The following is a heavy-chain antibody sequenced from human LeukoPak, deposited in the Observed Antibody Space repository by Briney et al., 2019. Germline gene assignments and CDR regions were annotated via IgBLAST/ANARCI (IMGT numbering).Heavy chain of an antibody. J-gene: IGHJ6*02. V-gene: IGHV1-2*02. D-gene: IGHD2-15*01. Sequence: ASVKVSCKASGYTFTGYYIHWVRQAPGQGLEWMGWINPNSGGTNYAQKFQGRVTMTRDTSISTAYMELSRLRSDDTAVYYCARDGIVVVVAAIDYYGMDVWGQGTTVTVSS. CDR2: INPNSGGT. CDR1: GYTFTGYY. CDR3: ARDGIVVVVAAIDYYGMDV.